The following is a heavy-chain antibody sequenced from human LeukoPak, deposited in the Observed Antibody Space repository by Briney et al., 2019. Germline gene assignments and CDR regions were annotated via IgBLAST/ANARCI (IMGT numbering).Heavy chain of an antibody. Sequence: PSETLSLTCTVSGGSISSGDYYWSWIRQPPGKGLEWIGYISHSGSTYYSPSLKSRVTISVDMSKNQFSLKLSSVTAADTAVYYCTRGVGREHFDHWSQGTRVT. D-gene: IGHD1-26*01. CDR1: GGSISSGDYY. CDR3: TRGVGREHFDH. V-gene: IGHV4-30-4*01. CDR2: ISHSGST. J-gene: IGHJ4*02.